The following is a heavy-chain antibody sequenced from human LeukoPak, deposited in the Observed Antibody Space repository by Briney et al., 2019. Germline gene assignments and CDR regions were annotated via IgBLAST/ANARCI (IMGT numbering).Heavy chain of an antibody. Sequence: ASVKVSCKTSGYIFTSHGINWVRQAPGQGLEWMGWISGHNGKTDYGQKLQDRFTMTTDTSTSTVYMELRSLGSDDTAVYFCARSAFNKYYSDYWGQGTLVTVS. CDR3: ARSAFNKYYSDY. V-gene: IGHV1-18*01. CDR2: ISGHNGKT. CDR1: GYIFTSHG. J-gene: IGHJ4*02.